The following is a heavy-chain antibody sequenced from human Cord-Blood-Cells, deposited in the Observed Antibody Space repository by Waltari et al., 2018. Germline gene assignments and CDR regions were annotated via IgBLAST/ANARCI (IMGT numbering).Heavy chain of an antibody. Sequence: QVQLVQSGAEVKKPGASVKVSCKASGYTFTSSSMPWVRQAPGQGLEWMGIINPSGGSTSYAQKFQGRVTMTRDTSTSTVYMELSSLRSEDTAVYYCARGGGELVNAFDIWGQGTMVTVSS. V-gene: IGHV1-46*01. CDR3: ARGGGELVNAFDI. J-gene: IGHJ3*02. D-gene: IGHD2-8*02. CDR1: GYTFTSSS. CDR2: INPSGGST.